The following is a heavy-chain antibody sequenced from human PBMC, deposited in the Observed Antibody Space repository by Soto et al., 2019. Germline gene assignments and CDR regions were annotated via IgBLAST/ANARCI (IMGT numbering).Heavy chain of an antibody. CDR2: FRSGGDDGTT. J-gene: IGHJ4*02. V-gene: IGHV3-23*01. CDR3: AKKVNSGPGSQYFDY. Sequence: LRLSCAASGFTFSSYSMSWVRQAPGKGLEWVSGFRSGGDDGTTYYADSVKGRFTISRDNSKNTLFLQMNSLRAEDTAIYYCAKKVNSGPGSQYFDYWGQGTLVTVSS. CDR1: GFTFSSYS. D-gene: IGHD3-10*01.